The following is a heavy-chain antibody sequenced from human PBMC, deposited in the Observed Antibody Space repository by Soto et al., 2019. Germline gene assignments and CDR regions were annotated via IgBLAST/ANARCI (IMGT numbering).Heavy chain of an antibody. CDR1: GFTFSSYA. J-gene: IGHJ6*03. CDR2: ISGSGGST. V-gene: IGHV3-23*01. CDR3: ARGLRNYYYYMEV. D-gene: IGHD4-17*01. Sequence: EVQLLESGGGLVQPGGSLRLSCAASGFTFSSYAMSWVRQAPGKGLEWVSAISGSGGSTYYADSVKGRFTISRDNSKNTLYLQMNSLRAEDTAVYYCARGLRNYYYYMEVWGKGTPVTVSS.